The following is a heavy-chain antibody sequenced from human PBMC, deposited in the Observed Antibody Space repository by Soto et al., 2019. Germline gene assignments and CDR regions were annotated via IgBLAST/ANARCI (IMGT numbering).Heavy chain of an antibody. CDR3: ARHKWRGQYYDFWSGPAPSDRDNWFDP. CDR1: GGSISSSSYY. D-gene: IGHD3-3*01. J-gene: IGHJ5*02. CDR2: IYYSGST. V-gene: IGHV4-39*01. Sequence: SETLSLTCTVSGGSISSSSYYWGWIRQPPGKGLEWIGSIYYSGSTYYNPSLKSRVTISVDTSKNQFSLKLSSVTAADTAVYYCARHKWRGQYYDFWSGPAPSDRDNWFDPWGQGTLVTVSS.